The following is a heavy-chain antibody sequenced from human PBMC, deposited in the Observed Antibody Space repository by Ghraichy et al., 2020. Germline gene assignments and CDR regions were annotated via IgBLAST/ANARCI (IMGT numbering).Heavy chain of an antibody. V-gene: IGHV3-74*01. CDR3: AREKDYYDSSGFLGAFDI. CDR1: GFTFSSYW. J-gene: IGHJ3*02. Sequence: GESLRLSCAASGFTFSSYWMHWVRQAPGKGLVWVSRINSDGSSTSYADSVKGRFTISRDNAKNTLYLQMNSLRAEDTAVYYCAREKDYYDSSGFLGAFDIWGQGTRVTVSS. CDR2: INSDGSST. D-gene: IGHD3-22*01.